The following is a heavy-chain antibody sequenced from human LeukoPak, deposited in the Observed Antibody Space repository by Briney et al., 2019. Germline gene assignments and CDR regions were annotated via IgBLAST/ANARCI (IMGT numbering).Heavy chain of an antibody. D-gene: IGHD3-22*01. CDR3: AKAMYADYDSSDL. CDR1: GFTFSSYG. Sequence: GGSLRLSCAASGFTFSSYGMRWVRQAPGKGLKWVAVISRDGSNKYYADSVKGRFTISRDNSKTTLYLQMTSLRPEDTAVYYCAKAMYADYDSSDLWGQGTLVTVSS. J-gene: IGHJ4*02. V-gene: IGHV3-30*18. CDR2: ISRDGSNK.